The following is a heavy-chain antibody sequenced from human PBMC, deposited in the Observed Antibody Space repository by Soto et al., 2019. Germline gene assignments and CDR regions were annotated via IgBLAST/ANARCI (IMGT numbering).Heavy chain of an antibody. Sequence: PGGSLRLSCAASGFTFSSYAMHWVRQAPGKWLEWVAVISYDGSNKYYADSVKGRFTIPRDNSKNTLYLQMNSLRAEDTAVYYCARDWVEQPAVGYYGMDVWGQGXTVTVSS. D-gene: IGHD6-13*01. J-gene: IGHJ6*02. V-gene: IGHV3-30-3*01. CDR2: ISYDGSNK. CDR3: ARDWVEQPAVGYYGMDV. CDR1: GFTFSSYA.